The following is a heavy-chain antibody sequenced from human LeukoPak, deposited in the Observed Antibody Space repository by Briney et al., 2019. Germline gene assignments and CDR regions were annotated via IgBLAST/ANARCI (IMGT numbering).Heavy chain of an antibody. CDR3: ARGYTKDMTSVTHFDC. CDR2: INTNTGNP. CDR1: GYTFTSYT. D-gene: IGHD4-17*01. Sequence: ASVKVSCKASGYTFTSYTMNWVRQAPGQGLEWMGWINTNTGNPTYAQGFTGRFVFSLETSVSTAYLQISSLNAEDTAVYYCARGYTKDMTSVTHFDCWGQGTLVTVSS. J-gene: IGHJ4*02. V-gene: IGHV7-4-1*02.